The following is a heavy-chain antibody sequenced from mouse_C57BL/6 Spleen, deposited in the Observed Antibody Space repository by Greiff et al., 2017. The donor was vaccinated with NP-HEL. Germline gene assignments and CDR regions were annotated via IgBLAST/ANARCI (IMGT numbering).Heavy chain of an antibody. V-gene: IGHV1-80*01. CDR1: GYAFSSYW. J-gene: IGHJ4*01. Sequence: VQLQQSGAELVKPGASVKISCKASGYAFSSYWMNWVKQRPGKGLEWIGQIYPGDGDTNYNGKFKGKATLTADKSSSTAYMQLSSLTSEDSAVYFCARREVLLRSGYAMDYWGQGTSVTVSS. D-gene: IGHD1-1*01. CDR2: IYPGDGDT. CDR3: ARREVLLRSGYAMDY.